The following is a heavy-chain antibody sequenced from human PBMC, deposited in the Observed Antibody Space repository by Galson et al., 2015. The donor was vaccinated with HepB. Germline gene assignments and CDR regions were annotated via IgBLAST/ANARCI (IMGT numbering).Heavy chain of an antibody. CDR2: ISAYNGNT. Sequence: SVKVSCKASGYTFTSYGISWVRQAPGQGLEWMGWISAYNGNTNYAQKLQGRVTMTTDTSTSTAYMELRSLRSDDTAVYYCARKILNCGGDCYSGFVDYWGQGTLVTVSS. D-gene: IGHD2-21*02. CDR3: ARKILNCGGDCYSGFVDY. J-gene: IGHJ4*02. V-gene: IGHV1-18*01. CDR1: GYTFTSYG.